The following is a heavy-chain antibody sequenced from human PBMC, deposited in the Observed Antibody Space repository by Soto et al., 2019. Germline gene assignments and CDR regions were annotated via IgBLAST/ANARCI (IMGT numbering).Heavy chain of an antibody. J-gene: IGHJ3*02. CDR1: GGSISSGTYS. CDR2: IFHSGHT. CDR3: VRDGDYYDSAGYLTI. Sequence: QLQLQESGSGLVKPSQTLSLTCAVSGGSISSGTYSWSWIRQPPGEGLEWIGYIFHSGHTYYNPSLKSRVTISIDTSKNQFSLKLSPVTAADTAVYYCVRDGDYYDSAGYLTIWGQGTMVTVSS. V-gene: IGHV4-30-2*01. D-gene: IGHD3-22*01.